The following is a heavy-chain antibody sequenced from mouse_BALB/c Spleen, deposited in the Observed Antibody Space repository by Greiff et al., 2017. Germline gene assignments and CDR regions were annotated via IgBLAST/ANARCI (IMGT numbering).Heavy chain of an antibody. Sequence: EVMLVESGGGLVKPGGSLKLSCAASGFTFSDYYMYWVRQTPEKRLEWVATISDGGSYTYYPDSVKGRFTISRDNAKNNLYLQMSSLKSEDTAMYYCARGGYRFTWFAYWGQGTLVTVSA. CDR2: ISDGGSYT. J-gene: IGHJ3*01. D-gene: IGHD2-14*01. CDR1: GFTFSDYY. V-gene: IGHV5-4*02. CDR3: ARGGYRFTWFAY.